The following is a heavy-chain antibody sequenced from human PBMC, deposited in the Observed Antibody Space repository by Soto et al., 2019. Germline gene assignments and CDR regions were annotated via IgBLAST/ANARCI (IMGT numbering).Heavy chain of an antibody. Sequence: QVQLEQSGAEVKKPGSSVKVSCKASGGTFSNSAISWVRQAPGQGLEWTGGIMPIFRTPDYAQKFQVRVTVTADESTSTAYMELSGLRSDDTAVYYCATDKDRLQLGGNYYYILDVWGQGTTVTVSS. V-gene: IGHV1-69*12. CDR1: GGTFSNSA. CDR2: IMPIFRTP. J-gene: IGHJ6*02. CDR3: ATDKDRLQLGGNYYYILDV. D-gene: IGHD5-12*01.